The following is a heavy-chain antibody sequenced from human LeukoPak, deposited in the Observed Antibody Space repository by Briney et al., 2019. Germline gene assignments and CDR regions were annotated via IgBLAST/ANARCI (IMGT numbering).Heavy chain of an antibody. CDR1: GYTFTSYD. CDR3: ARGGQYYDFWSGNNWLDP. J-gene: IGHJ5*02. V-gene: IGHV1-8*03. Sequence: ASVKVSCKASGYTFTSYDINWVRQATGQGLEWMGWMNPNSGNTGYAQKFQGRVTITRNTSISTAYMELSSLRSEDTAVYYCARGGQYYDFWSGNNWLDPWGQGTLVTVSS. D-gene: IGHD3-3*01. CDR2: MNPNSGNT.